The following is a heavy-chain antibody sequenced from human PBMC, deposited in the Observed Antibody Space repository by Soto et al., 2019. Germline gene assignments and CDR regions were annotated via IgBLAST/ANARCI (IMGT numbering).Heavy chain of an antibody. CDR3: ARLNWNYRGYFDV. V-gene: IGHV5-51*01. CDR2: IYPVDSEI. D-gene: IGHD1-7*01. J-gene: IGHJ4*02. Sequence: GESLKISCEGSGYRHSNYWIGWVRQMPGKGLEWIGSIYPVDSEIGYSPSFQGQVSISADKSISAAYLQWNSLKASDTAIYYCARLNWNYRGYFDVWAQGTLVTVSS. CDR1: GYRHSNYW.